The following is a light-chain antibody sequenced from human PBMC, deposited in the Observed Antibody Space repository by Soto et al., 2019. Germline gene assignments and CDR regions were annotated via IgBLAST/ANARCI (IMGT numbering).Light chain of an antibody. J-gene: IGKJ4*01. V-gene: IGKV3-11*01. CDR2: DAS. CDR3: QQGLT. Sequence: EFVLTQSPGTLSLSPGEIATLSCRASQTVRNNYLAWYQQKPGQAPRLLIHDASNRATGIPARFSGSGSGTDFTLTISSLEPEDFAVYYCQQGLTFGGGTKVDIK. CDR1: QTVRNNY.